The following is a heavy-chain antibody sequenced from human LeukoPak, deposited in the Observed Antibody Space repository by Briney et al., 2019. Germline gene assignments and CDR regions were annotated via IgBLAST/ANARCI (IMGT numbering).Heavy chain of an antibody. V-gene: IGHV1-2*02. Sequence: GASVKVSCKASGYTFTGYYMHWVRQAPGRGLEWMGWINPNSGGTNYAQKFQGRVTMTRDTSISTAYMELSRLRSDDTAVYYCAVSGNFWRGYAFDIWGQGTMVTVSS. J-gene: IGHJ3*02. D-gene: IGHD3-3*01. CDR1: GYTFTGYY. CDR2: INPNSGGT. CDR3: AVSGNFWRGYAFDI.